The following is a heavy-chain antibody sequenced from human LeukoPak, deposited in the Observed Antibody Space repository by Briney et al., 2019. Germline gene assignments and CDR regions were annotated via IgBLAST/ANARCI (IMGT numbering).Heavy chain of an antibody. J-gene: IGHJ4*02. CDR1: GGSISSYY. Sequence: SETLSLTCTVSGGSISSYYWGWIRQPPGKGLEWIGSIYHSGSTYYNPSLKSRVTISVDTSKNQFSLKLSSVTAADTAVYYCARVMGYSYGINYWGQGTLVTVSS. V-gene: IGHV4-38-2*02. CDR3: ARVMGYSYGINY. D-gene: IGHD5-18*01. CDR2: IYHSGST.